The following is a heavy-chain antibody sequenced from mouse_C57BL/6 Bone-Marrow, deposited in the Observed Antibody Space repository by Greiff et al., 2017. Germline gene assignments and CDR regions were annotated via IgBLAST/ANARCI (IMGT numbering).Heavy chain of an antibody. V-gene: IGHV1-69*01. CDR1: GYTFTSYW. J-gene: IGHJ2*01. CDR3: ARSATVVAKLDY. Sequence: QVQLQQPGAELVMPGASVKLSCKASGYTFTSYWMHWVKQRPGQGLEWIGTIDPSDSYTNYNQQCKGKSTLTVDKSSSTVYMQLSSLTSEDAAVYYCARSATVVAKLDYWGQGTTLTVAS. CDR2: IDPSDSYT. D-gene: IGHD1-1*01.